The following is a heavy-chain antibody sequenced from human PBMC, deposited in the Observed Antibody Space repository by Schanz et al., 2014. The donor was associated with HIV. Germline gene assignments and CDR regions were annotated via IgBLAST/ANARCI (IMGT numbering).Heavy chain of an antibody. CDR3: AKASVTDYCDY. D-gene: IGHD4-17*01. J-gene: IGHJ4*02. CDR1: GFTFSFYG. V-gene: IGHV3-NL1*01. CDR2: ISGGSSTI. Sequence: QVQLVESGGGVVQPGRSLRLSCAASGFTFSFYGMHWVRQAPGKGLEWVSYISGGSSTIYYADSVKGRFTISRDNSKNTLYLQMNNLRAEDTAVYFCAKASVTDYCDYWGQGTLVTVSS.